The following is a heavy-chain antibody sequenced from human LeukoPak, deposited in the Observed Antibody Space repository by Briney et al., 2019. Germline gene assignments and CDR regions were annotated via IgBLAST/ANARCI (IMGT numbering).Heavy chain of an antibody. CDR1: GLIVSSNH. J-gene: IGHJ3*02. CDR2: IYSGGST. CDR3: AREDRITIDAFDI. D-gene: IGHD3-10*01. V-gene: IGHV3-53*01. Sequence: GGSLRLSCVVSGLIVSSNHMSWVRQAPGKGLEWVSVIYSGGSTYYADSVKGRFTISRDNSKNTLYLQMNSLRAEDTAVYYCAREDRITIDAFDIWGQGTMVTVSS.